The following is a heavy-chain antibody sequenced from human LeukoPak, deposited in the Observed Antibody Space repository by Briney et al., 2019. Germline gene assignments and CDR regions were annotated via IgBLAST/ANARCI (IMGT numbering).Heavy chain of an antibody. Sequence: PSETLSLTCAVYGGSFSGYYWSWIRQPPGKGLEWIGEINHSGSTNYNPSLTSRVTISVDTSKNQFSLKLSSVTAADTAVYYCARGGGVTTNPNPFDYWGQGTLVTVSS. CDR3: ARGGGVTTNPNPFDY. J-gene: IGHJ4*02. CDR1: GGSFSGYY. V-gene: IGHV4-34*01. D-gene: IGHD4-17*01. CDR2: INHSGST.